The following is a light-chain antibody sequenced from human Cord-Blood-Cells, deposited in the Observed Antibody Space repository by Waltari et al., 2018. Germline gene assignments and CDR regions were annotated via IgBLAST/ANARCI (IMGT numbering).Light chain of an antibody. CDR3: VLYMGSGISV. J-gene: IGLJ3*02. CDR2: SPN. CDR1: SGSVSTSYY. Sequence: QTVVTQEPSFSVSPGGTVTLTCGLSSGSVSTSYYPSWYQQTPRQAPRTLIYSPNTRSSGVPDRFAGSILGNKAALTITGAQADDESDYYCVLYMGSGISVFGGGTKLTVL. V-gene: IGLV8-61*01.